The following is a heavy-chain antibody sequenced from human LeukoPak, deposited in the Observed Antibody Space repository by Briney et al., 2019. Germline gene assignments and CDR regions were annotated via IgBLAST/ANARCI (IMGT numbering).Heavy chain of an antibody. Sequence: SETLSLTCAVSGGSISSRNWWSWVRQPPGKGLEWIGEIYHTGSTNYKPSLKSRVTISVDKSKNQFSLKLSSVTAADTAVYYCAKSGDYLWDYWGQGTLVTVSS. J-gene: IGHJ4*02. V-gene: IGHV4-4*02. CDR1: GGSISSRNW. CDR2: IYHTGST. CDR3: AKSGDYLWDY. D-gene: IGHD3-16*01.